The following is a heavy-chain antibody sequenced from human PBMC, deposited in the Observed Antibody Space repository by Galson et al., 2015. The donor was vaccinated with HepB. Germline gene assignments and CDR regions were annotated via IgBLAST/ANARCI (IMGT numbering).Heavy chain of an antibody. CDR3: ATAPGSGYRGYCSSTSCPPPNWFDP. CDR1: GYTLTELS. CDR2: FDPEDGET. Sequence: SVKVSCKVSGYTLTELSMHWVRQAPGKGLEWMGGFDPEDGETIYAQKFQGRVTMTEDTSTDTAYMELSSLRSEDTAVYYCATAPGSGYRGYCSSTSCPPPNWFDPWGQGTLVTVSS. V-gene: IGHV1-24*01. D-gene: IGHD2-2*01. J-gene: IGHJ5*02.